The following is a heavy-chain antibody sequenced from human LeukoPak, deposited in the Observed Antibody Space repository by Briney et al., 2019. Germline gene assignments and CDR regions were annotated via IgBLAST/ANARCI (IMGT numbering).Heavy chain of an antibody. CDR3: AGSYSDYVWGSYRYGNNWFDP. CDR2: IYYSGST. J-gene: IGHJ5*02. CDR1: GGSISSYY. D-gene: IGHD3-16*02. Sequence: SETLSLTCTVSGGSISSYYWSWIRQPPGKGLEWIGYIYYSGSTNYNPSLKSRVTISVDTSKNQFSLKLSSVTAADTAVYYCAGSYSDYVWGSYRYGNNWFDPWGQGTLVTVSS. V-gene: IGHV4-59*01.